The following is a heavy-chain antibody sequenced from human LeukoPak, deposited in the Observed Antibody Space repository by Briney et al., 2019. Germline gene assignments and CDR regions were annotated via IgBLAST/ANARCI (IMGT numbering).Heavy chain of an antibody. V-gene: IGHV1-2*02. CDR3: ARVQGGYNYFDY. CDR1: GYTFTDYY. CDR2: VFPYSGKS. Sequence: ASVKVSCKASGYTFTDYYIHWVRQAPGQGLEWMGWVFPYSGKSNLAQKFQGRVAMTSDTSVGTVYMELSRLTSDDAAVYFCARVQGGYNYFDYWGQGTPVTVSS. J-gene: IGHJ4*02. D-gene: IGHD5-24*01.